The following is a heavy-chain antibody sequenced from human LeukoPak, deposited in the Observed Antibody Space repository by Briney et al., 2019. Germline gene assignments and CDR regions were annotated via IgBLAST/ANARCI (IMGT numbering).Heavy chain of an antibody. CDR2: IYYSGST. D-gene: IGHD1-26*01. CDR3: ARSAGVVGATTLFDY. J-gene: IGHJ4*02. Sequence: PSETLSLTCTVSGGSISSYYWSWIRQPPGEGLEWIGYIYYSGSTNYNPSLKSRVTISVDTSKNQFSLKLSSVTAADTAVYYCARSAGVVGATTLFDYWGQGTLVTVSS. V-gene: IGHV4-59*01. CDR1: GGSISSYY.